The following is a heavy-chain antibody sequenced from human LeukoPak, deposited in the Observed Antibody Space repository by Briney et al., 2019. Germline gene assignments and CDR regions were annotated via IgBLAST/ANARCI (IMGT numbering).Heavy chain of an antibody. D-gene: IGHD1-26*01. J-gene: IGHJ4*02. Sequence: PSETLSLTCTVSGGSIGGNSYWSWIRQPPGKGPEWIGHISNSGSTYYSSFLSSRVTISLDTSKNQFSLKLRSVTAADTAVYYCARGGASSIPLDYWGRGTLVTVSS. V-gene: IGHV4-61*01. CDR2: ISNSGST. CDR1: GGSIGGNSY. CDR3: ARGGASSIPLDY.